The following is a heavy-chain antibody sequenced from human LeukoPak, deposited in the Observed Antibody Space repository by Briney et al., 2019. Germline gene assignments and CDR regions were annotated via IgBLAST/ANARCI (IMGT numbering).Heavy chain of an antibody. CDR1: GFTSIAYA. CDR2: ISGGGVTT. D-gene: IGHD6-19*01. CDR3: ATTVAE. V-gene: IGHV3-23*01. Sequence: GGSLRLSCVGSGFTSIAYALTWARQAPGKGLEWVSGISGGGVTTYYADSVKGRFTISRDNSKNTLYLQMNSLRAEDTAVYYCATTVAEWGQGTLVTVSS. J-gene: IGHJ4*02.